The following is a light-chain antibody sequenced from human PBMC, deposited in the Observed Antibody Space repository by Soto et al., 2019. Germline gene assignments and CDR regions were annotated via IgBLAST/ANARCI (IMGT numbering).Light chain of an antibody. Sequence: QSALTQPPSASGSPGQSVTISCTGTSSDVGGYDDVSWYQQHPGKAPKLMIYEVSERPSGVPDRFSGSKSSNTASLTVSGLQAEDEADYCCSSYAGSNNFVFGTGTKVTVL. V-gene: IGLV2-8*01. CDR3: SSYAGSNNFV. CDR2: EVS. CDR1: SSDVGGYDD. J-gene: IGLJ1*01.